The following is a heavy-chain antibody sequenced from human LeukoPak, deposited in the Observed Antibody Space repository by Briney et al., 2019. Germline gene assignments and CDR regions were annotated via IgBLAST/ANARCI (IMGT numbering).Heavy chain of an antibody. CDR2: ISGSGGST. CDR1: GFTFSSYA. D-gene: IGHD2-8*02. CDR3: AKLATLVVPLDY. V-gene: IGHV3-23*01. J-gene: IGHJ4*02. Sequence: TGGPLRLSCAASGFTFSSYAMSWVRQAPGKGLEWASAISGSGGSTYYADSVKGRFTISRDNSKNTLYLQMNSLRAEDTAVYYCAKLATLVVPLDYWGQGTLVTVSS.